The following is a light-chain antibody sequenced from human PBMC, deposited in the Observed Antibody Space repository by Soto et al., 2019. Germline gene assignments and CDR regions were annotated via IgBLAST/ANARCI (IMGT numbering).Light chain of an antibody. CDR1: QSISTH. CDR3: QQSYSSPPT. CDR2: AAS. J-gene: IGKJ1*01. V-gene: IGKV1-39*01. Sequence: DIPMTQSPSSLSASVEDRVIITCRASQSISTHLNWYQQKPGKAPKLLIFAASSLQSGVPSRFSGSRSGPDVTLTISSLQPEDFATYYCQQSYSSPPTFGQGTKVEIK.